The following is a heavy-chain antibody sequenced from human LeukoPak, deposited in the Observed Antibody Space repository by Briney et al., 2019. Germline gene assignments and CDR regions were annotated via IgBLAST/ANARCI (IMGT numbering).Heavy chain of an antibody. V-gene: IGHV4-39*07. CDR2: IYYSGST. D-gene: IGHD4-17*01. Sequence: SETLSLTCTVSGGSISSSSYYWGWIRQPPGKGLEWIGSIYYSGSTYYNPSLKSRVTISVDTSKNQFSLKLSSVTAADTAVYYCARADYGDSDDAFDIWGQGTMVTASS. CDR1: GGSISSSSYY. CDR3: ARADYGDSDDAFDI. J-gene: IGHJ3*02.